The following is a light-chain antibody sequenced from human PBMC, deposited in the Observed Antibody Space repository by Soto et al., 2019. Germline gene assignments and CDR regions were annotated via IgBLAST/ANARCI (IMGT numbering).Light chain of an antibody. Sequence: QSALTQPASVSGSPGQSITISCTGTSRDVGGYNFVSWYQQHPGKAPELMIYDVSNRPSGISNRFSGSKSGNTASLTISGLQAEDEADYYCSSYTRGSTVVFGGGTQLTVL. J-gene: IGLJ2*01. CDR3: SSYTRGSTVV. CDR2: DVS. CDR1: SRDVGGYNF. V-gene: IGLV2-14*03.